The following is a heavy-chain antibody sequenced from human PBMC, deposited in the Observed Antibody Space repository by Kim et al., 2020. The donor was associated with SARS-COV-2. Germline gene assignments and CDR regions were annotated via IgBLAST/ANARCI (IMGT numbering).Heavy chain of an antibody. V-gene: IGHV4-34*01. D-gene: IGHD6-13*01. Sequence: SETLSLTCAVYGGSFSGYYWSWIRQPPGKGLEWIGEINHSGSTNYNPSLKSRVTISVDTSKNQFSLKLSSVTAADTAVYYCARGPPGSSWYGRKYYYYGMDVWGQGTTVTVSS. CDR2: INHSGST. CDR1: GGSFSGYY. CDR3: ARGPPGSSWYGRKYYYYGMDV. J-gene: IGHJ6*02.